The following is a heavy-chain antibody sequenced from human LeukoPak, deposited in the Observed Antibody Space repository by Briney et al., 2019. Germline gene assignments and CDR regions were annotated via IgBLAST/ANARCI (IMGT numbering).Heavy chain of an antibody. CDR2: IYTSGST. V-gene: IGHV4-61*02. CDR3: ARGVRYYYDSSGYTDWYFDL. J-gene: IGHJ2*01. CDR1: GGSISSGSYY. Sequence: PSQTLSLTCTVSGGSISSGSYYWSWSRQPAGTGLEWIGRIYTSGSTNYNPSLKSRVTISVDTSKNQFSLRLSSVTAADTAVYYCARGVRYYYDSSGYTDWYFDLWGRGTLVTVSS. D-gene: IGHD3-22*01.